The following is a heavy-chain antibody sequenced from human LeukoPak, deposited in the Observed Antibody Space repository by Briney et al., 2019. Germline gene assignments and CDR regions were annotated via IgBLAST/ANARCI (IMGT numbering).Heavy chain of an antibody. Sequence: PSETLSLTCAVYGGSFSGYYWSWIRQPPGKGLEWIGEINHSGSTNYNPSLKSRVTISVDTSKNQFSLKLSSVTAADTAVYYCARGSTVTPHPFDYWGQGTLVTVSS. CDR3: ARGSTVTPHPFDY. V-gene: IGHV4-34*01. J-gene: IGHJ4*02. D-gene: IGHD4-17*01. CDR2: INHSGST. CDR1: GGSFSGYY.